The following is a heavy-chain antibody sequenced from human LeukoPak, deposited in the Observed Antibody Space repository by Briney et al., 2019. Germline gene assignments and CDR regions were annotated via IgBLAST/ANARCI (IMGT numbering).Heavy chain of an antibody. CDR1: GFAFSSYS. D-gene: IGHD2-2*01. CDR2: ISSSSRYI. J-gene: IGHJ4*02. V-gene: IGHV3-21*01. CDR3: ARGIYCGSTSCPFDY. Sequence: GGSLRLSCAASGFAFSSYSMNCVRQAPGKGLEWVSSISSSSRYIYYADSVKCRFTISRDNAKNPLYLQMNSLRAEDTAVYYCARGIYCGSTSCPFDYWSQGTLVTVSS.